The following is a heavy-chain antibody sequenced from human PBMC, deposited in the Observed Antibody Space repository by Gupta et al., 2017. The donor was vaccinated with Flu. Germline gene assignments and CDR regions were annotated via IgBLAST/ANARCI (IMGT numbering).Heavy chain of an antibody. D-gene: IGHD2-15*01. CDR3: AKGRTGYGYCSGSPCENWFDP. CDR1: GFTFSNYA. V-gene: IGHV3-23*01. J-gene: IGHJ5*02. Sequence: EVQLLESGGGLVQPGGSLRLSCAASGFTFSNYAINWVRQAPGKGLEWVSIISGSGGSTYYTDSVKGRFTISRDNSKNMLYLQMNSLRAEDTAVYYCAKGRTGYGYCSGSPCENWFDPWGQGTLVTVTS. CDR2: ISGSGGST.